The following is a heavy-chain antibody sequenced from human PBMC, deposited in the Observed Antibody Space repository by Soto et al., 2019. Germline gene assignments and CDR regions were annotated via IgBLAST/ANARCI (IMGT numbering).Heavy chain of an antibody. J-gene: IGHJ4*02. Sequence: QLQLQESGSGLVKPSQTLSLTCAVSGASISIGGHSWSWVRQPPGKGLEWVGYIYHSGSTYYNPSLRSRVIISVDSTKNQFSLKLRSVTAADTAVYYCARYLGSNSDYWGQGRLVTVSS. CDR2: IYHSGST. CDR3: ARYLGSNSDY. V-gene: IGHV4-30-2*01. CDR1: GASISIGGHS. D-gene: IGHD4-4*01.